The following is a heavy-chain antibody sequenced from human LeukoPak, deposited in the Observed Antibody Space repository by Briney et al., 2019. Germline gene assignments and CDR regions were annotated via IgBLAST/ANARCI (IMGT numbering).Heavy chain of an antibody. CDR1: GGSFSGYY. CDR2: INHSGST. CDR3: ASPSPFDY. Sequence: PSETLSLTCAVYGGSFSGYYWSWIRQPPGKGLEWIGEINHSGSTNYNPSLKSRVTISVDTSKNQFSLKLSSVTAADTAVYYCASPSPFDYWGQGTLVTVSS. V-gene: IGHV4-34*01. J-gene: IGHJ4*02.